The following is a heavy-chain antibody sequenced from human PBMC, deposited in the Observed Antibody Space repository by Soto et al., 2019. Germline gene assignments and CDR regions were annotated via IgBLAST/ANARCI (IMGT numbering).Heavy chain of an antibody. CDR3: ARGGGYGSPFFSLPS. CDR1: GFTFSSYG. CDR2: IWYDGSNK. D-gene: IGHD3-10*01. J-gene: IGHJ4*02. V-gene: IGHV3-33*01. Sequence: QVQLVESGGGVVQPGRSLRLSCAASGFTFSSYGMHWVRQAPGKGLEWVAVIWYDGSNKYYADSVKGRFTISRDNSKNRLYQKMNRLRAEDPVVYYWARGGGYGSPFFSLPSGGKGPLV.